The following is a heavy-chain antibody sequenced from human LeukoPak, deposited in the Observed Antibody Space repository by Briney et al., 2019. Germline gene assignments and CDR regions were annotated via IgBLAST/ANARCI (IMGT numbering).Heavy chain of an antibody. Sequence: GGSLRLSCAASGFTFSSYGMHWVRQAPGKGLEWLAFIRYDGSNKYYADSVKGRFTISRDNSKNTLYLQMNSLGAEDTAVYYCAKDGWGAAPGWFDPWGQGTLVTVSS. V-gene: IGHV3-30*02. CDR1: GFTFSSYG. CDR2: IRYDGSNK. J-gene: IGHJ5*02. D-gene: IGHD6-6*01. CDR3: AKDGWGAAPGWFDP.